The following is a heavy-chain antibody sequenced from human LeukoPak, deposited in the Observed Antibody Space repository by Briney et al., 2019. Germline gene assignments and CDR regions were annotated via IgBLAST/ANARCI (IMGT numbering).Heavy chain of an antibody. V-gene: IGHV6-1*01. CDR2: TYYRSKWYN. D-gene: IGHD3-10*01. CDR1: GDSVSSNSAA. CDR3: ARDALLWFGGLHYGMDV. J-gene: IGHJ6*02. Sequence: SQTLSLTCAISGDSVSSNSAAWNWIRQSPSRGLEWLGRTYYRSKWYNDYAVSVKSRITINPDTSKNQFSLQLDSVTPEDTAVYYCARDALLWFGGLHYGMDVWGQGTTVTVSS.